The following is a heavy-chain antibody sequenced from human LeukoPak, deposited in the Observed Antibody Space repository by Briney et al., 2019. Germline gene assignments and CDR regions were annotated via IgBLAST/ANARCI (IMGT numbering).Heavy chain of an antibody. V-gene: IGHV3-7*01. CDR2: IKQDGSEK. Sequence: GGSLRLSCEASGFTFSNYWMGWVRQARGKGLEWVANIKQDGSEKDYVDSVEGRFTISRDNAKSSLYLQMNSLRPQDTAVYYCAREISSWFRTEGRFDPWGQGTLVAVSS. CDR1: GFTFSNYW. J-gene: IGHJ5*02. D-gene: IGHD6-13*01. CDR3: AREISSWFRTEGRFDP.